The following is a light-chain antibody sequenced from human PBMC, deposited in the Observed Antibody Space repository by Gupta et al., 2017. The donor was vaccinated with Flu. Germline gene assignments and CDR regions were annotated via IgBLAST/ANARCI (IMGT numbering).Light chain of an antibody. CDR3: QQRSNWPPDFT. CDR1: QSVSSY. V-gene: IGKV3-11*01. CDR2: DAS. Sequence: EIVLTQSPATLSLSPGERATLSCRASQSVSSYLAWYQQKPGQAPRLLTYDASNRATGIPARFSGSGSGTDFTLTISSLEPEDFAVYYCQQRSNWPPDFTFGPGTKVDIK. J-gene: IGKJ3*01.